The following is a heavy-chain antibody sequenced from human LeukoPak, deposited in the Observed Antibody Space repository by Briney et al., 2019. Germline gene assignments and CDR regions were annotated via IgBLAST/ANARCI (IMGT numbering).Heavy chain of an antibody. Sequence: ASVKVSCKASGYTFTSYDINWVRQAPGQGLEWMGWMNPNSGNTGYAQKFQGGVTMTRNTSISTAYMELSSLRSEDTAVYYCARGQSSDGYGSGPDFDYWGQGTLVTVSS. V-gene: IGHV1-8*01. D-gene: IGHD3-10*01. CDR2: MNPNSGNT. CDR1: GYTFTSYD. CDR3: ARGQSSDGYGSGPDFDY. J-gene: IGHJ4*02.